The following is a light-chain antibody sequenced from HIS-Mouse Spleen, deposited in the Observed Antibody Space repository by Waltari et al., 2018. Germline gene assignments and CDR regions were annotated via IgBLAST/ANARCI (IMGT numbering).Light chain of an antibody. CDR2: EVS. J-gene: IGLJ2*01. Sequence: QSALTQPASVSGSPGQSITISCTGTSSDVGGYNYVSWYQQHPGKAPKLMIYEVSNRTSGVSNRVSGSKSGNTASLTISGLQAEDEADYYCSSYTSSSTLTVFGGGTKLTVL. CDR3: SSYTSSSTLTV. V-gene: IGLV2-14*01. CDR1: SSDVGGYNY.